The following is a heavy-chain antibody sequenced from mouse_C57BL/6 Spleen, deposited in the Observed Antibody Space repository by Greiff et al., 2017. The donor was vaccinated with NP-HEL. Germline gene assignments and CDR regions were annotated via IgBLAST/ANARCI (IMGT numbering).Heavy chain of an antibody. CDR2: IYPGDGDT. CDR1: GYAFSSSW. D-gene: IGHD4-1*01. J-gene: IGHJ2*01. CDR3: ARAGLGHFDY. V-gene: IGHV1-82*01. Sequence: QVQLKESGPELVKPGASVKISCKASGYAFSSSWMNWVKQRPGKGLEWIGRIYPGDGDTNYNGKFKGKATLTADKSSSTAYMQLSSLTSEDSAVYFCARAGLGHFDYWGQGTTLTVSS.